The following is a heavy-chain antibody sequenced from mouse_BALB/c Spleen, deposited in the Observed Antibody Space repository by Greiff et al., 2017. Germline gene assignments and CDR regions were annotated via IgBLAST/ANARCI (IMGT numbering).Heavy chain of an antibody. CDR2: IYPGNSDT. CDR1: GYSFTSYW. D-gene: IGHD1-1*01. CDR3: TRDYYGSSYYFDY. V-gene: IGHV1-5*01. Sequence: VQLKQSGTVLARPGASVKMSCKASGYSFTSYWMHWVKQRPGQGLEWIGAIYPGNSDTSYNQKFKGKAKLTAVTSASTAYMELSSLTNEDSAVYYCTRDYYGSSYYFDYWGQGTTLTVSS. J-gene: IGHJ2*01.